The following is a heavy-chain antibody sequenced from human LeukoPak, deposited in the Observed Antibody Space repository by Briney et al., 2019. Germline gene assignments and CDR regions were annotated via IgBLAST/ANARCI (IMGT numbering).Heavy chain of an antibody. Sequence: HAGGSLRLSCATSGFTFSGYYMHWVRHAPGKGLVWLSRINTDGSNTDYADSVKGRFTISRDNAKRTLYLQMNSLRAEDTALYYCAKDPKDRILYRTTPFAPADYWGQGTLVTVSS. J-gene: IGHJ4*02. CDR3: AKDPKDRILYRTTPFAPADY. V-gene: IGHV3-74*01. D-gene: IGHD2-8*01. CDR1: GFTFSGYY. CDR2: INTDGSNT.